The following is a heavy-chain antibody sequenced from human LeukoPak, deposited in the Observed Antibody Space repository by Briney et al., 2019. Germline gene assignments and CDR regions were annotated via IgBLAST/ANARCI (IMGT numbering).Heavy chain of an antibody. CDR3: ATSGDQDAFDI. Sequence: GGSLRLSCAASGFTFSSYAMHWVRQAPGKGLEYVSAISSNGGSTYYANSVKGRFTISRDNSKNTLYLQMGSLRAEDMAVYYRATSGDQDAFDIWGQGTMVTVSS. J-gene: IGHJ3*02. CDR1: GFTFSSYA. D-gene: IGHD4-17*01. CDR2: ISSNGGST. V-gene: IGHV3-64*01.